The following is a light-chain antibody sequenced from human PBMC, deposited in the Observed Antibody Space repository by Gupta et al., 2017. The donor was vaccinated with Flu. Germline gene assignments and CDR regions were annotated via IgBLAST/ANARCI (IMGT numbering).Light chain of an antibody. Sequence: QSVTSTCTGTSSDVGAYNYVSRYQQHPGKVPILIIYDVNKRPSGVPDRFSGSKSGTTAPLTISELQTEDEAYYYCCSRARGSWLFGGGTKLTVL. CDR2: DVN. CDR1: SSDVGAYNY. J-gene: IGLJ3*02. V-gene: IGLV2-11*03. CDR3: CSRARGSWL.